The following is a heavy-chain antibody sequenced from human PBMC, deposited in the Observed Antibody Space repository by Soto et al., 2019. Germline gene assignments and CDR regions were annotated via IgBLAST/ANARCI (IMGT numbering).Heavy chain of an antibody. D-gene: IGHD3-3*01. J-gene: IGHJ4*02. V-gene: IGHV4-59*01. CDR3: AREYDFWSGYRRYFDY. CDR2: IYYSGST. Sequence: PSETLSLTCTVSGGSISSYYWSWIRQPPGKGLEWIGYIYYSGSTNYNPSLKSRVTISVDTSKNQFSLKLSSVTAADTAVYYCAREYDFWSGYRRYFDYWGQGTLVTVSS. CDR1: GGSISSYY.